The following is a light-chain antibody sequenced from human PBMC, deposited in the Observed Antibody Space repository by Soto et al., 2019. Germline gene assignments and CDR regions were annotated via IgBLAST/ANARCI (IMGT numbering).Light chain of an antibody. CDR3: QQYGSSPLT. CDR2: GAS. Sequence: EIVLTQSPVTLSLSPGERATLSCRASQSVSSSYLAWYQQEPGQAPRLLIYGASSRATGIPDRFSGSGSGTDFTLTISRLEPEDFAVYYCQQYGSSPLTFGGGTKVDIK. CDR1: QSVSSSY. V-gene: IGKV3-20*01. J-gene: IGKJ4*01.